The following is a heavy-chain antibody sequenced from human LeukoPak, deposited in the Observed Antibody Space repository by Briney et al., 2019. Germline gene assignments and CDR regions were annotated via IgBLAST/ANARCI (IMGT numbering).Heavy chain of an antibody. CDR2: IYTSGST. CDR3: AREIGSGSYDY. Sequence: SETLSLTCTVSGVSISSYWWTWIRQPAGKGLEGIVRIYTSGSTNYNPSLESRVTISVDTYKNQFSLKLSSVTAADTALYYCAREIGSGSYDYCGQGTLVSVSS. CDR1: GVSISSYW. J-gene: IGHJ4*02. V-gene: IGHV4-4*07. D-gene: IGHD3-10*01.